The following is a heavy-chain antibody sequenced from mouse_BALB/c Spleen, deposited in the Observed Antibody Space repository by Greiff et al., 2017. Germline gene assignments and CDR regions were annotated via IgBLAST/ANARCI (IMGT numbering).Heavy chain of an antibody. CDR3: TRGGLPSWFAY. J-gene: IGHJ3*01. V-gene: IGHV1-69*02. CDR1: GYTFTSYW. Sequence: QVQLQQPGAELVRPGASVKLSCKASGYTFTSYWINWVKQRPGHGLEWIGNIYPSDSYTNYNQKFKDKATLTVDKSSSTAYMQLSSPTSEDSAVYYCTRGGLPSWFAYWGQGTLVTVSA. CDR2: IYPSDSYT.